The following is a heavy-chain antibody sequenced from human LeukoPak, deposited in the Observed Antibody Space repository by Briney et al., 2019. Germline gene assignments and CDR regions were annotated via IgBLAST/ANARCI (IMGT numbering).Heavy chain of an antibody. Sequence: GGSLRLSCAASGFTFDDYGMSWVRQAPGKGLEWVSGINWNGGSTGYADSVKGRSTISRDNAKNSLYLQMNSLRAEDTALYYCARDVSSSWTGYNWFDPWGQGTLVTVSS. D-gene: IGHD6-13*01. CDR3: ARDVSSSWTGYNWFDP. CDR2: INWNGGST. CDR1: GFTFDDYG. V-gene: IGHV3-20*04. J-gene: IGHJ5*02.